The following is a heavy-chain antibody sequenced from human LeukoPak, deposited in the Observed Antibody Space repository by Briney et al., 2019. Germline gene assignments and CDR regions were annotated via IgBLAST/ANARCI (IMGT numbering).Heavy chain of an antibody. CDR1: GYTFTSYG. CDR2: ISAYNGNT. D-gene: IGHD4-11*01. J-gene: IGHJ5*02. CDR3: AREDYSNYPPYNWFDP. V-gene: IGHV1-18*01. Sequence: ASVKVSCKASGYTFTSYGISWVRQAPGQGLEWMGWISAYNGNTNYAQKLQGRVTMTTDTSTSTAYMELRSLRSGDTAVYYCAREDYSNYPPYNWFDPWGQGMLVTVSS.